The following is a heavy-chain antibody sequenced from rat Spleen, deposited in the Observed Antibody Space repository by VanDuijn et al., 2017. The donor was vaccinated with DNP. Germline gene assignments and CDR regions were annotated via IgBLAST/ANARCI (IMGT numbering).Heavy chain of an antibody. J-gene: IGHJ2*01. V-gene: IGHV4-2*01. CDR1: GFNFNDYW. CDR2: INKDSSII. CDR3: ARWPGAFDY. Sequence: EVKLVESGGGLVQPGRSLKLSCAASGFNFNDYWMGWVRQAPGKGLEWIGEINKDSSIINYTPSLKDKFTISRDNAQNTLYLQMSKLGSEDTAIYYCARWPGAFDYWGQGVMVTVSS. D-gene: IGHD1-4*01.